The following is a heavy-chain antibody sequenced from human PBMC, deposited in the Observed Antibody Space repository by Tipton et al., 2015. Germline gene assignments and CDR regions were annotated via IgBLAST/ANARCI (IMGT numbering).Heavy chain of an antibody. D-gene: IGHD3-22*01. CDR2: IYYSGST. V-gene: IGHV4-59*01. CDR3: ARDAWAGDSRGFYYIY. Sequence: TLSLTCSVSSDSISKYYWSWIRQSPGEGLEWIGYIYYSGSTNYNPSLRSRVAMSMDRSKNQFSLRLNSVTAADTAVYFCARDAWAGDSRGFYYIYWGQGTLVRVSS. CDR1: SDSISKYY. J-gene: IGHJ4*02.